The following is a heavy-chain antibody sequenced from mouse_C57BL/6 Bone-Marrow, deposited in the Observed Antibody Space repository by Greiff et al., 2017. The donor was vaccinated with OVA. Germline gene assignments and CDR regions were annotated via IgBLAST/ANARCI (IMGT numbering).Heavy chain of an antibody. Sequence: QVHVKQSGAELARPGASVKLSCKASGYTFTSYGISWVKQRTGQGLEWIGEIYPRSGNTYYNEKFKGKATLTADKSSSTAYMELRSLTSEDSAVYFCARSGANWAWFAYWGQGTRVTVSA. J-gene: IGHJ3*01. CDR3: ARSGANWAWFAY. D-gene: IGHD4-1*01. CDR2: IYPRSGNT. CDR1: GYTFTSYG. V-gene: IGHV1-81*01.